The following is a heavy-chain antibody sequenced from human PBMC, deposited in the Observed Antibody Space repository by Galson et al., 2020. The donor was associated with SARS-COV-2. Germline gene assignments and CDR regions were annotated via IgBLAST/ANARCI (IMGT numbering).Heavy chain of an antibody. CDR3: ARGPINQDSSGYYYGQGYFQH. CDR1: GFTFSSYD. CDR2: ISTAGDT. D-gene: IGHD3-22*01. Sequence: PGGSLRLSCVASGFTFSSYDMHWVRQATGKRLEWVSAISTAGDTYYAGSVKGRFTVSRENGKKSFYLQMNSLRAGDTAVYYCARGPINQDSSGYYYGQGYFQHWGQGTLVIVSS. J-gene: IGHJ1*01. V-gene: IGHV3-13*01.